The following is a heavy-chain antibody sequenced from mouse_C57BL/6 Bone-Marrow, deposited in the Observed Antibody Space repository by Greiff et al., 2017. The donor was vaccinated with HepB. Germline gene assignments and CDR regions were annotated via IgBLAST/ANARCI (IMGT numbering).Heavy chain of an antibody. Sequence: QVQLQQSGAELVRPGTSVKLSCKASGYTFTSYWMHWVKQRPGQGLEWIGVIDPSDSYTNYNQKFKGKATLTVDTSSSTAYMQLSSLTSEDSAVYYCAREEYYGSSGDWYFDVWGTGTTVTVSS. CDR2: IDPSDSYT. V-gene: IGHV1-59*01. J-gene: IGHJ1*03. D-gene: IGHD1-1*01. CDR3: AREEYYGSSGDWYFDV. CDR1: GYTFTSYW.